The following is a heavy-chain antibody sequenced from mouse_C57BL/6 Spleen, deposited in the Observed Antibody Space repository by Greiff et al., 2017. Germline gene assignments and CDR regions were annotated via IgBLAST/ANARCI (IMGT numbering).Heavy chain of an antibody. D-gene: IGHD1-1*01. CDR3: TRGREKFITTVVGYFDV. CDR2: IDPETGGT. CDR1: GYTFTDYE. Sequence: QVQLKQSGAELVRPGASVTLSCKASGYTFTDYEMHWVKQTPVHGLEWIGAIDPETGGTAYNQKFKGKAILTADKSSSTAYMELRSLTSEDSAVYYCTRGREKFITTVVGYFDVWGTGTTVTVSS. V-gene: IGHV1-15*01. J-gene: IGHJ1*03.